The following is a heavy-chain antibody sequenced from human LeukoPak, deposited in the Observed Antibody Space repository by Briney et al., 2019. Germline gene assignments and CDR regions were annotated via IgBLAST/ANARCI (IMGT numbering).Heavy chain of an antibody. CDR2: IYYSGST. CDR1: GGSICSGGYY. CDR3: ARAGYDSSGYSTYYFDY. J-gene: IGHJ4*02. Sequence: SETLSLTCTVSGGSICSGGYYWSWIRQHPGKGLERIGYIYYSGSTYYNPSLKSRVTISIDTSKNQFSLKLSSVTAADTAVYYCARAGYDSSGYSTYYFDYWGQGTLVTVSS. D-gene: IGHD3-22*01. V-gene: IGHV4-31*03.